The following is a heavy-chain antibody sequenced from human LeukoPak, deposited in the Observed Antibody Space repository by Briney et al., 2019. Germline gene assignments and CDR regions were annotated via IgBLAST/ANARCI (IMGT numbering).Heavy chain of an antibody. CDR1: GFTLSSYW. V-gene: IGHV3-64*01. CDR2: ISENGGRT. CDR3: ARDRVGGWAFDI. J-gene: IGHJ3*02. D-gene: IGHD3-16*01. Sequence: GGSLRLSCAASGFTLSSYWMHWVRQAPGKGLEYVSAISENGGRTYYANSVKGRFTNSRDNSKNTLYLQMDSLRAEDMAGYYCARDRVGGWAFDIWGQGTMVTVSS.